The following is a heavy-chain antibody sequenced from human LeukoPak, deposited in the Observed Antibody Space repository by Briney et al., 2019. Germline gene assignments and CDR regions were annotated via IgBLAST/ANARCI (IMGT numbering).Heavy chain of an antibody. J-gene: IGHJ4*02. CDR1: GVTFSSHG. CDR2: ISSGGTTT. Sequence: GRSLRLSWAASGVTFSSHGMHWVRQAPGKGLEWVAVISSGGTTTYYADSAKGRFIISRDNSKNTLYLQMNSLRIEDTAVYYCAKEGQTPYSSKFSFDYWGQGTLVTVSS. CDR3: AKEGQTPYSSKFSFDY. V-gene: IGHV3-30*18. D-gene: IGHD6-13*01.